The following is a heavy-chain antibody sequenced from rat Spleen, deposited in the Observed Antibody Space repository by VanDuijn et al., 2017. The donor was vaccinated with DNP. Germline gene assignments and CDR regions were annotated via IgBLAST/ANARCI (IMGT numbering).Heavy chain of an antibody. V-gene: IGHV1-43*01. Sequence: QVQLQQSGAELAKPGSSVKISCKASGYTFTNSYMGWIKQTTGQGLDFIGYINTGSGGTNYNEKFKGKATLTVDKSSSTAFMQLSSLTPDDSAVYYCARSRGSRVWFAYWGQGTLVTVSS. D-gene: IGHD1-4*01. CDR3: ARSRGSRVWFAY. CDR1: GYTFTNSY. CDR2: INTGSGGT. J-gene: IGHJ3*01.